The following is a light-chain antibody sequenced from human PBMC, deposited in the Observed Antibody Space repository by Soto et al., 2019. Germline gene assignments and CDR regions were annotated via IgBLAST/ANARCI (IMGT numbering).Light chain of an antibody. Sequence: QLVLTQPPSASGSPGQSVTISCTGTSSDIGTYNYVSWYQQRPGKAPKLIIYEVSKRPSGVPDRIFGSKSDNTASLTVSGLQAEDEADYYCSSFAGTNSFVFGTGTKLTVL. CDR3: SSFAGTNSFV. CDR2: EVS. CDR1: SSDIGTYNY. V-gene: IGLV2-8*01. J-gene: IGLJ1*01.